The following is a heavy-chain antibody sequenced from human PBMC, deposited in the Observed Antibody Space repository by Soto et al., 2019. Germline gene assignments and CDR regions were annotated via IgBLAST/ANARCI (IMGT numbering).Heavy chain of an antibody. J-gene: IGHJ6*02. V-gene: IGHV3-23*01. CDR1: GFTFSSYA. CDR2: ISGSGGST. CDR3: AKLSSGYGNYYYGMDV. D-gene: IGHD5-12*01. Sequence: EVQLLESGGGLVQPGGSLRLSCAASGFTFSSYAMSWVRQAPGKGLEWVSAISGSGGSTYYADSVKGRFTISRDNSKNTLYLQMNSLRAEDTAVYYCAKLSSGYGNYYYGMDVWGQGTTVTVSS.